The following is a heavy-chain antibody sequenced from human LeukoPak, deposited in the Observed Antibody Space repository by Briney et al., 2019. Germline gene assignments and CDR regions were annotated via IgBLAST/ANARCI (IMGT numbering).Heavy chain of an antibody. Sequence: ASVKVSCKASGYTFTGYYMHWVRQAPGQGLEWMGWINPNSGGTNYAQKFQGRVTMTRDTSISTAYMELSRLRSDDTAVYYCARTYSSSWYNWFDPWGQGTPVTVSS. CDR2: INPNSGGT. D-gene: IGHD6-13*01. CDR3: ARTYSSSWYNWFDP. CDR1: GYTFTGYY. V-gene: IGHV1-2*02. J-gene: IGHJ5*02.